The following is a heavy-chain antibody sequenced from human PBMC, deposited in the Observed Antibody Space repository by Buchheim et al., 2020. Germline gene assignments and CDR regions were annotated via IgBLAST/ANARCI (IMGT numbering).Heavy chain of an antibody. J-gene: IGHJ6*02. CDR2: MKLKSGDT. CDR3: ARGLGLPQNYYYGLDV. V-gene: IGHV1-8*01. Sequence: QVQLVQSGAEVKKPGASVKVSCKASGDTFTSYDINWVRQATGQGLEWMGWMKLKSGDTGYARKFQGRVTMTRNTSISTAYMELSSLKSEDTAVYYCARGLGLPQNYYYGLDVWGQGTT. CDR1: GDTFTSYD.